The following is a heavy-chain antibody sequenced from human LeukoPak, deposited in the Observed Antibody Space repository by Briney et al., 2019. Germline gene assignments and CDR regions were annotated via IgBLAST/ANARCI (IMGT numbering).Heavy chain of an antibody. CDR1: GDSVSSKSAT. J-gene: IGHJ6*02. CDR3: ARRKAATYGMDV. CDR2: TYYRSRWYN. Sequence: SQTLSLTCAISGDSVSSKSATWNWIRQSPSRGLEWLGRTYYRSRWYNDYAVSMKSRITINPDTSKNQFSLQLNSVTPEDTAVYYCARRKAATYGMDVWGQGTTVTVSS. D-gene: IGHD6-13*01. V-gene: IGHV6-1*01.